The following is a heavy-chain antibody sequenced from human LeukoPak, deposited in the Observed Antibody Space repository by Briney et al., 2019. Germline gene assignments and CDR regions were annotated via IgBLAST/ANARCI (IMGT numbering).Heavy chain of an antibody. CDR2: IRSKAFGGTA. Sequence: SGGSLTLSCTASTFSFGDYAMSWVRQAPGKGLEWVGFIRSKAFGGTAEYAASVKGRFTISRDDSKSIAYLQMNSLKSEDTAVYYCTRAPYSNYVNLDYWGQGTLVTVSS. CDR3: TRAPYSNYVNLDY. D-gene: IGHD4-11*01. J-gene: IGHJ4*02. CDR1: TFSFGDYA. V-gene: IGHV3-49*04.